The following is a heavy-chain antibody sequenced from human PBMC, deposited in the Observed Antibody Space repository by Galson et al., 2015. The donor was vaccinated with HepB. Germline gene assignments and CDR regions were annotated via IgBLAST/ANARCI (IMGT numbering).Heavy chain of an antibody. V-gene: IGHV3-30*18. D-gene: IGHD6-13*01. CDR1: GFTFSSYG. Sequence: SLRLSCAASGFTFSSYGMHWVRQAPGEGLEWVAVISYDGSNKYYADSVKGRFTISRDNSKNTLYLQMNSLRAEDTAVYYCAKSRLIGQQPSPFDPWGQGTLVTVSS. CDR3: AKSRLIGQQPSPFDP. J-gene: IGHJ5*02. CDR2: ISYDGSNK.